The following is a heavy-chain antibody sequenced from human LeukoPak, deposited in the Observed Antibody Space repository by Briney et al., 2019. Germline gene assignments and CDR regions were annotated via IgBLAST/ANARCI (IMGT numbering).Heavy chain of an antibody. Sequence: PGGSLRLSCADSGVSFSRYSMNWVRQAPGKGLEWVSSISSSSSYIFYADSVKGRFTISRDNAKNSLFLQMNSLRAEDTAVYYCARGGGRHVEYWGQGNLVTVSS. CDR3: ARGGGRHVEY. CDR2: ISSSSSYI. J-gene: IGHJ4*02. V-gene: IGHV3-21*01. CDR1: GVSFSRYS. D-gene: IGHD2/OR15-2a*01.